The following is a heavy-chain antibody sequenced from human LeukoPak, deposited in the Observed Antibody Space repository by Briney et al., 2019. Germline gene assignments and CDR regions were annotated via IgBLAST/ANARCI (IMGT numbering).Heavy chain of an antibody. Sequence: SETPSLTCTVSGGSISSGDYYWSWIRQPPGKGLEWIGYIYYSGSTYYNPSLKSRVTISVDTSKNQFSLKLSSVTAADTAVYYCARVIRDQLLLFDPWGQGTLVTVSS. V-gene: IGHV4-30-4*08. CDR3: ARVIRDQLLLFDP. CDR1: GGSISSGDYY. D-gene: IGHD2-2*01. CDR2: IYYSGST. J-gene: IGHJ5*02.